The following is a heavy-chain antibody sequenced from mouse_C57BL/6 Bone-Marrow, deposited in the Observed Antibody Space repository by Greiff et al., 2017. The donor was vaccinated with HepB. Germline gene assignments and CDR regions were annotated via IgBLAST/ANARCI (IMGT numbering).Heavy chain of an antibody. CDR3: ARLGYGRGYWYFDV. D-gene: IGHD1-1*01. CDR1: GFTFSDYG. J-gene: IGHJ1*03. CDR2: ISNGGGST. Sequence: EVKLVESGGGLVKPGGSLKLSCAASGFTFSDYGMHWVRQAPEKGLEWVAYISNGGGSTYYPDTVKGRFTISRDNAKNTLYLQMSRVKSEDTAMYYCARLGYGRGYWYFDVWGTGTTVTVSS. V-gene: IGHV5-12*01.